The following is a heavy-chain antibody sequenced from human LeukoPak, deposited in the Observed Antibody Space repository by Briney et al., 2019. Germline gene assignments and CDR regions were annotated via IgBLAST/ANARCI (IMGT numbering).Heavy chain of an antibody. CDR1: GGSISSYY. V-gene: IGHV4-59*12. CDR3: ARSGKDDILTGYYSYYYYYMDV. J-gene: IGHJ6*03. Sequence: SETLSLTCTVSGGSISSYYWSWIRQPPGKGLEWIGYIYYSGSTNYNPSLKSRVTISVDTSKNQFSLKLSSVTAADTAVYYCARSGKDDILTGYYSYYYYYMDVWGKGTTVTISS. CDR2: IYYSGST. D-gene: IGHD3-9*01.